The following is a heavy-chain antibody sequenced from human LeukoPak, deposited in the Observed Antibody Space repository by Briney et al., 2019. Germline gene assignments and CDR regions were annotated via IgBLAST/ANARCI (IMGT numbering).Heavy chain of an antibody. V-gene: IGHV3-7*01. Sequence: GGSLRLSCAASGFTFSNYWMSWVRQAPGKGLEWVANIKHDESDKYYLDSVKGRFTLSRDNTKNSLYLQMNFLRAEDTAVYYCARGGVRGVLLPVDYWGQGTLVTVSS. CDR3: ARGGVRGVLLPVDY. CDR1: GFTFSNYW. D-gene: IGHD3-10*01. CDR2: IKHDESDK. J-gene: IGHJ4*02.